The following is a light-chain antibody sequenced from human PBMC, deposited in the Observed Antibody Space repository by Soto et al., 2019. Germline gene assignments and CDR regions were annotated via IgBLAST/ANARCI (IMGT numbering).Light chain of an antibody. Sequence: DIQMTQSPSTLSASVGDRVTITCRASQSISSWLAWYQQKPGKAPKLLIYKTSSLESGVPSRFRGSGSATEFTLSISSLQPDDYSQQFQSFSPTFGQGTKVEIK. CDR2: KTS. V-gene: IGKV1-5*03. CDR3: QQFQSFSPT. J-gene: IGKJ1*01. CDR1: QSISSW.